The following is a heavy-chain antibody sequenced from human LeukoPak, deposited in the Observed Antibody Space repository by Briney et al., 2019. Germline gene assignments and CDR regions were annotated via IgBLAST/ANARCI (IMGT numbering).Heavy chain of an antibody. CDR3: ARDSRRSSSYLGVNDAFDI. CDR2: IYTSGST. Sequence: TSETLSLTCTVSGGSISSGSYYWSWIRQPAGKGLEWIGRIYTSGSTNYNPSLKSRVTISVDTSKNQFSLKLSSVTAADTAVYSCARDSRRSSSYLGVNDAFDIWGQGTMVTVSS. J-gene: IGHJ3*02. D-gene: IGHD6-13*01. V-gene: IGHV4-61*02. CDR1: GGSISSGSYY.